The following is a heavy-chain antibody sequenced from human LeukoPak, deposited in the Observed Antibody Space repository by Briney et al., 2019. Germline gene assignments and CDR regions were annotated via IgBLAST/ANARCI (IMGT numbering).Heavy chain of an antibody. J-gene: IGHJ4*02. D-gene: IGHD3-10*01. V-gene: IGHV1-2*02. Sequence: ASVKVSCKASGYTFTGYYMHWVRQAPGQGLEWMGWINPNSGGTNYAQKFQGRVTMTRDTSISTAYMELSRLRSDDTAVYYCARDHGLADYYGSGSPPTDWGQGTLVTVSS. CDR3: ARDHGLADYYGSGSPPTD. CDR1: GYTFTGYY. CDR2: INPNSGGT.